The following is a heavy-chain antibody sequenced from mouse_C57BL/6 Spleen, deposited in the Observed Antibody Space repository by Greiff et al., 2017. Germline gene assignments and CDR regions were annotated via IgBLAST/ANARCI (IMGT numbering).Heavy chain of an antibody. CDR3: ARGYDGYYLAMDY. CDR2: IYPGDGDT. CDR1: GYAFSSYW. D-gene: IGHD2-3*01. Sequence: VQLQQSGAELVKPGASVKISCKASGYAFSSYWMNWVKQRPGKGLEWIGQIYPGDGDTNYNGKFKGKATLTADKSSSTAYMQLSILTSEDSAVYFCARGYDGYYLAMDYWGQGTSVTVSS. J-gene: IGHJ4*01. V-gene: IGHV1-80*01.